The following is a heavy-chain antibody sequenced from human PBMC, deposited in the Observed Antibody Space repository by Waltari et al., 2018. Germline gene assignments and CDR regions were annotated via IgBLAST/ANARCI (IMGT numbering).Heavy chain of an antibody. D-gene: IGHD3-10*01. CDR3: ARFYVSGAFDI. J-gene: IGHJ3*02. CDR1: GFTFSTSW. Sequence: EVQLVESGGGLVQPGGSLRLSCAASGFTFSTSWMSWVRQAPGKGLEWVANIKQDGSEKYYVDSVKGRFTISRDNAKNSLYLQMNSLRAEDTAVYYCARFYVSGAFDIWGQGTMVTVSS. V-gene: IGHV3-7*01. CDR2: IKQDGSEK.